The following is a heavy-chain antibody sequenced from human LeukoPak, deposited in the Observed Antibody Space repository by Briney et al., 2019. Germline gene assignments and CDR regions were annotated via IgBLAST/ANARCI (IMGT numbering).Heavy chain of an antibody. CDR2: ISYDGSNK. D-gene: IGHD2-8*01. V-gene: IGHV3-30*03. CDR1: GFTFSSYG. CDR3: ATNRWFDP. J-gene: IGHJ5*02. Sequence: GRSLRLSCAASGFTFSSYGMHWVRQAPGKGLEWVVVISYDGSNKYYADSVKGRFTISRDNSKNTLYLQMNSLRAEDTAVYYCATNRWFDPWGQGTLVTVSS.